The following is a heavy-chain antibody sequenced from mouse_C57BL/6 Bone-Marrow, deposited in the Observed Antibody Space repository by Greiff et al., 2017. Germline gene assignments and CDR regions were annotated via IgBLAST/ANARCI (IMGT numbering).Heavy chain of an antibody. CDR2: ISYDGSN. CDR3: ASLYDYDGYWYFDV. V-gene: IGHV3-6*01. D-gene: IGHD2-4*01. Sequence: EVQLVESGPGLVKPSQSLSLTCSVTGYSITSGYYWNWIRQFPGNKLEWMGYISYDGSNNYNPSLKNRISITRDTSKNQFFLKLNSVTTEDTATYYCASLYDYDGYWYFDVWGTGTTVTVSS. CDR1: GYSITSGYY. J-gene: IGHJ1*03.